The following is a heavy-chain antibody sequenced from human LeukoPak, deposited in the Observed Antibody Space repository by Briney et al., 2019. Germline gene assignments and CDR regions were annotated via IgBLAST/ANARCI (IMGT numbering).Heavy chain of an antibody. D-gene: IGHD5-24*01. CDR2: ISGTSSII. CDR3: ARGTWDGDRTFDI. V-gene: IGHV3-48*02. J-gene: IGHJ3*02. Sequence: GGSLRLSCVASGFTFSSYSMNWVRQAPGKRLEWISYISGTSSIIYYTPSVKGRFTISRDNGKYSLYLQMNSLRDDDTAVYFCARGTWDGDRTFDIWGQGAMVTVSS. CDR1: GFTFSSYS.